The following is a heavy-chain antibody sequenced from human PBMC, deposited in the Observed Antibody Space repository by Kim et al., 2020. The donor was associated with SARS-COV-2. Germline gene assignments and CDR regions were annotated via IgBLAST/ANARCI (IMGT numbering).Heavy chain of an antibody. V-gene: IGHV4-59*09. CDR2: GST. D-gene: IGHD2-2*01. CDR3: ARGSTFDP. J-gene: IGHJ5*02. Sequence: GSTNYNPSLKSRVTISVDTSKNQFSLKLSSVTAADTAVYYCARGSTFDPWGQGTLVTVSS.